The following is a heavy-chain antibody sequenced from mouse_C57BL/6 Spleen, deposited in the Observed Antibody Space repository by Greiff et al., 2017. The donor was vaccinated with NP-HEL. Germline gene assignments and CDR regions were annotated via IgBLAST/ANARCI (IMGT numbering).Heavy chain of an antibody. V-gene: IGHV1-64*01. D-gene: IGHD2-5*01. Sequence: QVQLQQPGAELVKPGASVKLSCKASGYTFTSYWMHWVKQRPGQGLEWIGMIHPNSGSTNYNEKFKSKATLTVDKSSSTAYMQLSSLTSEDSAVYYCARGMENYYSNYVAYWGQGTLVTVSA. CDR2: IHPNSGST. CDR3: ARGMENYYSNYVAY. CDR1: GYTFTSYW. J-gene: IGHJ3*01.